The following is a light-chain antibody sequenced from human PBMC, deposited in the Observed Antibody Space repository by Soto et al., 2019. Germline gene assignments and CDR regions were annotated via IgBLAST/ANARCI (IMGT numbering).Light chain of an antibody. V-gene: IGKV3-15*01. CDR1: QSVASN. CDR3: QQYHNWPPQYT. J-gene: IGKJ2*01. Sequence: EIVMTQSPASLSVSPGDGATLSCRASQSVASNVAWYQQKPGQGPRLLIHGASTRAVGVPARFSGSGSGTDFTLTINCLQSEDFAVYYCQQYHNWPPQYTFGQGTKLQIK. CDR2: GAS.